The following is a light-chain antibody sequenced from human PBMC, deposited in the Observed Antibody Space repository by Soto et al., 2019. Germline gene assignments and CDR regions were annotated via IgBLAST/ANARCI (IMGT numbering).Light chain of an antibody. J-gene: IGKJ4*01. CDR1: QSVNNK. V-gene: IGKV3-15*01. Sequence: EIVVTQSPATLSVSPGERATLSCRASQSVNNKLAWYQQKPGQAPRLLIFDASTGATGIPARFSGSGSGTEFTLTISSLQSEDFAVYHCQQYENWPLTFGGGTKVDIK. CDR2: DAS. CDR3: QQYENWPLT.